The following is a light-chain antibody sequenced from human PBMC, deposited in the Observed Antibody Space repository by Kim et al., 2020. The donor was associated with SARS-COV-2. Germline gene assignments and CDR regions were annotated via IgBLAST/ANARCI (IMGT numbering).Light chain of an antibody. J-gene: IGKJ2*03. CDR1: QSLLNSDGKIS. CDR2: EVS. V-gene: IGKV2D-29*01. CDR3: MQGLQRLYS. Sequence: QPASISCKSSQSLLNSDGKISLYWYLQKPGQPPQLLIYEVSKRFSGVPERFSGSGSGTDFTLKISRVEAEDVGLYYCMQGLQRLYSFGQGTKLEIK.